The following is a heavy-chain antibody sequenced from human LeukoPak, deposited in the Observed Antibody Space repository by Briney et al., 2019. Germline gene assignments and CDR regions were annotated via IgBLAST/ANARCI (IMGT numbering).Heavy chain of an antibody. J-gene: IGHJ3*02. Sequence: GGSLRLSCAASGFTFSDYNMRWIRQAPGKGLEWVAVISYDGSNKYYADSVKGRFTISRDNSKNTLYLQMNSLRAEDTAVYYCARDQGYDSSGYYPGDVFDIWGQGTMVTVSS. CDR1: GFTFSDYN. D-gene: IGHD3-22*01. CDR2: ISYDGSNK. CDR3: ARDQGYDSSGYYPGDVFDI. V-gene: IGHV3-30*03.